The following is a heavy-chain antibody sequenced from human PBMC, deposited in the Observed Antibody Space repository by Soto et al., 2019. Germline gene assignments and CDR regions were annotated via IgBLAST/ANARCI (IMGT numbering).Heavy chain of an antibody. CDR3: AKDLGAQIVDY. D-gene: IGHD1-26*01. CDR2: IDAGNGNT. V-gene: IGHV1-3*01. J-gene: IGHJ4*02. Sequence: GASVKVSCKASGYTFTRNAIHWVRQAPGQRLEWIGKIDAGNGNTKYSQKFQGRVTITRDTSASAAYMELSTLGSEDTAVYYCAKDLGAQIVDYWGQGTLVTVSS. CDR1: GYTFTRNA.